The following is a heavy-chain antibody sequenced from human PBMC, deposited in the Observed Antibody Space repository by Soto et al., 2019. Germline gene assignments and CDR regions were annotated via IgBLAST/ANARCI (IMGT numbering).Heavy chain of an antibody. V-gene: IGHV4-4*02. D-gene: IGHD3-10*01. CDR1: GGSISSSNW. Sequence: PSETLSLTCAVSGGSISSSNWWSWVRQPPGKGLEWIGEIHHSGSTNYKSSLKSRVTISVDTSKNQFSLKLSSVTAADTAVYYCARRGKNNWFDPWGQGTLVTVSS. J-gene: IGHJ5*02. CDR2: IHHSGST. CDR3: ARRGKNNWFDP.